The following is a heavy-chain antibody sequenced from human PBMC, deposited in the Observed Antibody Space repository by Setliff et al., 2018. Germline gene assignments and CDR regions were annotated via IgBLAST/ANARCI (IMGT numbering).Heavy chain of an antibody. CDR2: MNPNSGNT. D-gene: IGHD3-3*01. J-gene: IGHJ4*02. CDR1: GCTFTSYD. V-gene: IGHV1-8*02. CDR3: ARAQSWSGGPYYFDN. Sequence: ASVKVSCKASGCTFTSYDINWVRQATGQGLEWMGWMNPNSGNTGYAQKFQGRVTMTRNTSISTAYMDLSSLRFEDTAVYYCARAQSWSGGPYYFDNWGQGTLVTVPQ.